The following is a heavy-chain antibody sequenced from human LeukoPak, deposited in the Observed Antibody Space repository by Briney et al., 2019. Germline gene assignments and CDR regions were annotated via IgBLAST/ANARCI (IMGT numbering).Heavy chain of an antibody. Sequence: ASVKVSCKASGGTFSSYAISWVRQAPGQGLEWMGGIIPIFGTANYAQKFQGRVTITADKSTSTAYMELSSLRSEDTAVYYCARGYSSPTGGSDYYYYMDVWGKGTTVTVSS. CDR1: GGTFSSYA. CDR3: ARGYSSPTGGSDYYYYMDV. D-gene: IGHD6-13*01. V-gene: IGHV1-69*06. J-gene: IGHJ6*03. CDR2: IIPIFGTA.